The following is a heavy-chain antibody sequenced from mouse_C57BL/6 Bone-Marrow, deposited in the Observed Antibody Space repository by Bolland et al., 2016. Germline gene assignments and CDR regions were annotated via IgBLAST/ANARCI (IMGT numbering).Heavy chain of an antibody. CDR3: ARHGAQAGAMDY. J-gene: IGHJ3*01. V-gene: IGHV3-8*01. Sequence: GSTYYNPSLKSRISITRDTSKNQYYLQLNSVTTEDTATYYCARHGAQAGAMDYLGQGTLV. CDR2: GST. D-gene: IGHD3-2*02.